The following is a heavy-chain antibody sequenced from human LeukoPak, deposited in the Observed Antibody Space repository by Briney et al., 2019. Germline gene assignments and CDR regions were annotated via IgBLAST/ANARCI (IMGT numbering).Heavy chain of an antibody. CDR3: ARGIHCSSTTCYYNFDY. CDR1: GGSISSYY. J-gene: IGHJ4*02. D-gene: IGHD2-2*01. CDR2: IYYSGST. V-gene: IGHV4-59*01. Sequence: SETLSLTCTGSGGSISSYYWSWIRQPPGKGLEWIGYIYYSGSTNYNPSLKSRVTISVDTSKNQFSLKLSSVTAADTAVYFCARGIHCSSTTCYYNFDYWGQGTLVIVSS.